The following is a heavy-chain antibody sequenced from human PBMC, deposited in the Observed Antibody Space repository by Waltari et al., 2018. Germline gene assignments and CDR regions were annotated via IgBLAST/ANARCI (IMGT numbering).Heavy chain of an antibody. CDR3: AKSIAARPYYFDY. J-gene: IGHJ4*02. CDR2: ISGSGGST. CDR1: GFTFSSYA. D-gene: IGHD6-6*01. Sequence: EVQLLESGGGLVQPGGSLRLSCAASGFTFSSYAMSWFRPAPGKGLEWVSAISGSGGSTYYADSVKGRFTISRDNSKNTLYLQMNSLRAEDTAVYYCAKSIAARPYYFDYWGQGTLVTVSS. V-gene: IGHV3-23*01.